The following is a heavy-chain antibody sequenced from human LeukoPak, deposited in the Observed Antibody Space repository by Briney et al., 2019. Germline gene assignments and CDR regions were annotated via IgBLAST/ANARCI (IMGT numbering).Heavy chain of an antibody. CDR2: INRNGSTT. Sequence: GGSLRLSCAASGFTFSSYWMFWVRQAPGKGLVWVSHINRNGSTTAYADSVKGRFTISRDNAENTLYLQMNSLRAEDTAVYYCARDLGGASDYWGQGTLVTVSS. CDR3: ARDLGGASDY. D-gene: IGHD2-15*01. CDR1: GFTFSSYW. V-gene: IGHV3-74*01. J-gene: IGHJ4*02.